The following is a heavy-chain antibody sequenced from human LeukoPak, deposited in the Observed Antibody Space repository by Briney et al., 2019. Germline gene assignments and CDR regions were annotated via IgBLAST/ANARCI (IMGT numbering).Heavy chain of an antibody. CDR3: ARWDLDCSSTSCYAGDYYYYMDV. D-gene: IGHD2-2*01. Sequence: ASVKVSCKASGYTFTGYYMHWVRQAPGQGLEWMGWINPNSGGTNYAQKFQGRVTMTRDTSISTAYMELRSLRSDDTAVYYCARWDLDCSSTSCYAGDYYYYMDVWGKGTTVTVSS. CDR2: INPNSGGT. CDR1: GYTFTGYY. V-gene: IGHV1-2*02. J-gene: IGHJ6*03.